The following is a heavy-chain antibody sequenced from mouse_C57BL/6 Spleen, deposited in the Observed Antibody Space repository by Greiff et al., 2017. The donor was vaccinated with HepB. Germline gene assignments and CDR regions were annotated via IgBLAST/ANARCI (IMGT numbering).Heavy chain of an antibody. CDR2: IDPSDSYT. V-gene: IGHV1-69*01. D-gene: IGHD1-1*01. J-gene: IGHJ4*01. CDR1: GYTFTSYW. Sequence: VQLQQPGAELVMPGASVKLSCKASGYTFTSYWMHWVKQRPGQGLEWIGEIDPSDSYTNYNQKFKGKSTLTVDQSSSTAYMQLSSLTSEDSAVYYCARLITTVVATSNYAMDYWGQGTSVTVSS. CDR3: ARLITTVVATSNYAMDY.